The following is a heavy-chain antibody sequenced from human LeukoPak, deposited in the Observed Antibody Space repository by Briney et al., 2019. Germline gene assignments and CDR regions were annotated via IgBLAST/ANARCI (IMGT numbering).Heavy chain of an antibody. D-gene: IGHD2-2*02. CDR1: GYTFTDYY. V-gene: IGHV1-69-2*01. CDR2: VDPEDGET. J-gene: IGHJ6*04. Sequence: ASVKVSCKVSGYTFTDYYMHWGQQAPGKGLEWMGLVDPEDGETIYAEKFQGRVTITADTSTDTAYMELSSLRSEDTAVYYCATPGPSRGLGYCSRTSCYNVWGKGTTVTVSS. CDR3: ATPGPSRGLGYCSRTSCYNV.